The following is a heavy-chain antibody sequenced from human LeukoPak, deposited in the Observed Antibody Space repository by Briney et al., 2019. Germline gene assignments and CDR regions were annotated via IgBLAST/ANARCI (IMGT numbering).Heavy chain of an antibody. D-gene: IGHD4-11*01. CDR3: ARVARGYSNYYFDY. CDR2: INPKNGDT. V-gene: IGHV1-2*02. J-gene: IGHJ4*02. Sequence: ASVKVSCKASGGTFSSYAISWVRQAPGQGLEWMGWINPKNGDTNYAPNFQGRVTMTRDTSITTAYMELTRLTSDDTAVYYCARVARGYSNYYFDYWGQGTLVTVSS. CDR1: GGTFSSYA.